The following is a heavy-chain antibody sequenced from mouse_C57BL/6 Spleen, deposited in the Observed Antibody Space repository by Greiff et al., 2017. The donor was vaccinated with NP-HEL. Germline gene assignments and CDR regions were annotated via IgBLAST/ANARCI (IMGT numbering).Heavy chain of an antibody. D-gene: IGHD1-1*01. V-gene: IGHV1-22*01. J-gene: IGHJ2*01. CDR2: INPNNGGT. CDR1: GYTFTDYN. CDR3: ARGDYGSTYYFDY. Sequence: EVQLQQSGPELVKPGASVKMSCKASGYTFTDYNMHWVKPSHGKSLEWIGYINPNNGGTSYNQKFKGKATLTVNKSSSTAYMELRSLTSEDSAVYYCARGDYGSTYYFDYWGQGTTLTVSS.